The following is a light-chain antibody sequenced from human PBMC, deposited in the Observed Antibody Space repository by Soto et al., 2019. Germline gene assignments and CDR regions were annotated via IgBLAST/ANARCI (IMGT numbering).Light chain of an antibody. V-gene: IGKV2-29*03. Sequence: LSLSVAPGQPASISCKYSQSPLHITGETFLFWYLQKPGQSPQLLIYEVSTRVSGVPDRFSGSGSGTDFTLEISRLETDDVGLYYCTQSTHLPPTFGQGTRLAIK. CDR1: QSPLHITGETF. CDR2: EVS. J-gene: IGKJ5*01. CDR3: TQSTHLPPT.